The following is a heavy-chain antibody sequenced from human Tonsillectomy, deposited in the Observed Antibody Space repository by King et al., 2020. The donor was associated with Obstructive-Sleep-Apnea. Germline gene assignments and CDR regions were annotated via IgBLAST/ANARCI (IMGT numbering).Heavy chain of an antibody. CDR1: GFIFSSYG. CDR3: AKMGYYSSGLVNANTHYYYYGMDV. Sequence: VQLVESGGGVVQPGRSLRLSCAAAGFIFSSYGMHWVRQAPGKGLEWVAVISYDGINKDYADSVKGRFTISRDNSKNTLYLQMNSLRAEETAVYYCAKMGYYSSGLVNANTHYYYYGMDVWGQGTTVTVPS. D-gene: IGHD3-10*01. CDR2: ISYDGINK. V-gene: IGHV3-30*18. J-gene: IGHJ6*02.